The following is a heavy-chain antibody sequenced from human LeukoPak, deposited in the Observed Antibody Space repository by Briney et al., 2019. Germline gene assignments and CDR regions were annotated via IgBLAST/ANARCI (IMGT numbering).Heavy chain of an antibody. CDR3: AKGAQWLVLYSGYYFDY. V-gene: IGHV3-23*01. CDR2: ISGSGGST. D-gene: IGHD6-19*01. J-gene: IGHJ4*02. Sequence: PGGSLRLSCAASGFTFSSYGMSWARQAPGKGLEWVSAISGSGGSTYYADSVKGRFTISRDNSKNTLYLQMNSLRAEDTAVYYCAKGAQWLVLYSGYYFDYWGQGTLVTVSS. CDR1: GFTFSSYG.